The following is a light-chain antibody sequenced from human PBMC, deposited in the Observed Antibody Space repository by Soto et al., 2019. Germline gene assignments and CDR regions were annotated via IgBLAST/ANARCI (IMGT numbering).Light chain of an antibody. Sequence: DIQMTQSPSSLSASVGDRVTITCQASQDIKKYLNWYQKKPGKAPKLLIYEASILETGVPLRFSGGGSGTDFTFTISSLQPEDVATYFCQQYDILPRFGGGTKVEI. CDR3: QQYDILPR. CDR1: QDIKKY. V-gene: IGKV1-33*01. J-gene: IGKJ4*02. CDR2: EAS.